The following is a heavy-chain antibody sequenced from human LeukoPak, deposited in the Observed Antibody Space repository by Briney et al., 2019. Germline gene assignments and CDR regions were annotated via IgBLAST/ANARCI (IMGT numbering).Heavy chain of an antibody. V-gene: IGHV3-74*01. CDR2: INSDGSST. CDR1: GFTFSSYW. Sequence: GGSLRLSCAASGFTFSSYWMHWVRQAPGKGLVWVSRINSDGSSTSYADSVKGRFTISRDNAKNTLYLQMNSLRAEDTAVYYCARVGIRFLEQYYFDYWGQGTLVTVSS. D-gene: IGHD3-3*01. J-gene: IGHJ4*02. CDR3: ARVGIRFLEQYYFDY.